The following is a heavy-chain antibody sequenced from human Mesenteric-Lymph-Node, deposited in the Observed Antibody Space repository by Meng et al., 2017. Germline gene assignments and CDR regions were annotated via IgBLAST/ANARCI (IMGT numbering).Heavy chain of an antibody. V-gene: IGHV2-5*02. D-gene: IGHD1-1*01. J-gene: IGHJ4*02. CDR2: IYWDDDK. Sequence: QITLKCSGPKLVQPTQTLALTCTIFGFSLSTSGVGVGWIRQPPGKALEWLVLIYWDDDKRYSPSLKSRLTITKDTSKNQVVLTMTNMDPVDTGTYYCAHRLSGYTDWNGGYFAYWGQGTLVTVSS. CDR3: AHRLSGYTDWNGGYFAY. CDR1: GFSLSTSGVG.